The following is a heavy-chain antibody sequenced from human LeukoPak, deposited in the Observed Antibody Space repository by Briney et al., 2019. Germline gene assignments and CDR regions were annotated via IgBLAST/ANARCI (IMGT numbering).Heavy chain of an antibody. CDR2: IIPIFGTA. CDR3: ARGKYSSSPKKDYYYYMDV. V-gene: IGHV1-69*06. CDR1: GGTFSSYA. D-gene: IGHD6-13*01. Sequence: GASVKVSCKASGGTFSSYAINWVRQAPGQGLEWMGGIIPIFGTANYAQRFQGRVTITADKSTSTAYMELSSLRSEDTAVYYCARGKYSSSPKKDYYYYMDVWGKGTTVTVSS. J-gene: IGHJ6*03.